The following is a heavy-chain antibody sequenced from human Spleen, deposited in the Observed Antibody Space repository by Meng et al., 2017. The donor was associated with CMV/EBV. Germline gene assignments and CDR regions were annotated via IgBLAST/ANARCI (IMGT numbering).Heavy chain of an antibody. Sequence: QVQLVQSGAEVKEPGASVKVSCKASGYTFTSYGISWVRQAPGQGLEWMGWINPNSGGTNYAQKFQGRVTMTRDTSISTAYMELSRLRSDDTAVYYYVRARWDYWGQGTLVTVSS. CDR3: VRARWDY. V-gene: IGHV1-2*02. CDR1: GYTFTSYG. D-gene: IGHD2-15*01. CDR2: INPNSGGT. J-gene: IGHJ4*02.